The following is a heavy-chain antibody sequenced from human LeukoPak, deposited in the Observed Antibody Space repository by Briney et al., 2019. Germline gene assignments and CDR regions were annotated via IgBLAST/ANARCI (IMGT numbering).Heavy chain of an antibody. D-gene: IGHD2-15*01. CDR1: GGSISSSSYY. J-gene: IGHJ4*02. V-gene: IGHV4-39*01. Sequence: SETLSLTCTVSGGSISSSSYYWGWIRQPPGKGLEWIGSIYYSGSTYYNPSLKSRVTISVDTSKNQFSLKLSSVTAADTAVYYCARYKVVVAPYFDYWGQGTLVTVSS. CDR2: IYYSGST. CDR3: ARYKVVVAPYFDY.